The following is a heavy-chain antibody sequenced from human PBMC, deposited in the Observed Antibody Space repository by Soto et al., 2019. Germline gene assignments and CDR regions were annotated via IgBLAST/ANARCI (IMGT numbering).Heavy chain of an antibody. CDR3: ARESRFLEWLSLNWFDP. J-gene: IGHJ5*02. Sequence: EVQLVESGGGLVQPGGSLRLSCAASGFTFSSYSMNWVRQAPGKGLEWVSYISSSSSTIYYADSVKGRFTISRDNAKNSLYLQTNSLRDEDTAVYYCARESRFLEWLSLNWFDPWGQGTLVTVSS. V-gene: IGHV3-48*02. D-gene: IGHD3-3*01. CDR1: GFTFSSYS. CDR2: ISSSSSTI.